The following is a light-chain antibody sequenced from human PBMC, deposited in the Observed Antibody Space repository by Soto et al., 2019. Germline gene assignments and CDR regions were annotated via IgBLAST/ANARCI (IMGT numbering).Light chain of an antibody. CDR1: SSNIGRYT. V-gene: IGLV1-44*01. Sequence: QSVLTQPPSASATPGQRVTISCSGDSSNIGRYTVNWYQQFPRTAPKLLIYTTDQRSSGVPDRFSGSQSGTSASLAISGLQSEDEADYYCETWDDSLNGVVFGGGTKVTVL. CDR2: TTD. CDR3: ETWDDSLNGVV. J-gene: IGLJ2*01.